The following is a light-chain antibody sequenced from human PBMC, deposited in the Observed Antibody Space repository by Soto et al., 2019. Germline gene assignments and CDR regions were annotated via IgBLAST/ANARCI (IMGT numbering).Light chain of an antibody. CDR2: TAS. CDR3: QQSYSTPWT. J-gene: IGKJ1*01. Sequence: DIQMTQSPSSLSASVGDRVTITCRASQSINKDVNWYQQKPGKAPELLIYTASSLQGGVPSRFSGNASGTDFTLTISSLQPGDFATYFCQQSYSTPWTFGQGTRVDI. CDR1: QSINKD. V-gene: IGKV1-39*01.